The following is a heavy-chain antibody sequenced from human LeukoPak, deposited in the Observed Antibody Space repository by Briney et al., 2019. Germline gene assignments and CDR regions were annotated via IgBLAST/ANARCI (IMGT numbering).Heavy chain of an antibody. CDR1: GFTFCSYA. Sequence: QTGGSLRLSCAASGFTFCSYAMSWVRQAPGKGLEWVSAISGSGGSTYYADSVKGRFTISRDNSKNTLYLEMISLKAEDTAVYYCAKDLYFGDLSPSGFDYWGQGTLVTVSS. CDR2: ISGSGGST. CDR3: AKDLYFGDLSPSGFDY. D-gene: IGHD3-10*01. J-gene: IGHJ4*02. V-gene: IGHV3-23*01.